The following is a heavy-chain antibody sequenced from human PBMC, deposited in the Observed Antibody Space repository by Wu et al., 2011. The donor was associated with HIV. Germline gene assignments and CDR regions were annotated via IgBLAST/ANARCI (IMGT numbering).Heavy chain of an antibody. CDR1: GGTFNKYG. Sequence: QVQLVQSGAEVKKPGSSVKVSCKVSGGTFNKYGINWVRQAPGQGPEWMGRIIPIFGTAIYAHKFQGRLTITADKSSNTASMELTSLKSEDTAVYYCATDPTIAVAGTKSFWGRGTLVSVSS. D-gene: IGHD6-19*01. CDR2: IIPIFGTA. V-gene: IGHV1-69*06. CDR3: ATDPTIAVAGTKSF. J-gene: IGHJ4*02.